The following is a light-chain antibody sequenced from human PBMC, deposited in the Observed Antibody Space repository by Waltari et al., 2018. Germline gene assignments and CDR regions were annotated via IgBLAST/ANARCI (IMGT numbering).Light chain of an antibody. Sequence: QLVLTQSPSASASLGASVKLTCTLSRGHSSNVIASLQQQPEKGPRYLMKVNSDGSHSKGDKIPDRFSGSSSGAEHYLTISSLQSEDEADYYCQTGGHGTWVFGGGTKLTVL. CDR1: RGHSSNV. J-gene: IGLJ3*02. CDR2: VNSDGSH. CDR3: QTGGHGTWV. V-gene: IGLV4-69*01.